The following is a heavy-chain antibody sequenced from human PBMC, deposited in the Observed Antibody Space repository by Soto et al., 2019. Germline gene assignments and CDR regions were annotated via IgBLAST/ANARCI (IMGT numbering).Heavy chain of an antibody. CDR1: GGSISSYY. Sequence: TSETLSLTCTVSGGSISSYYWSWIRQPPGKGLEWIGYIYYSGSTNYNPSLKSRVTISVDTSKNQFSLKLSSVTAADTAVYYCASYGSGSYYSRWFDPWGQGTLVTVSS. D-gene: IGHD3-10*01. J-gene: IGHJ5*02. CDR2: IYYSGST. CDR3: ASYGSGSYYSRWFDP. V-gene: IGHV4-59*01.